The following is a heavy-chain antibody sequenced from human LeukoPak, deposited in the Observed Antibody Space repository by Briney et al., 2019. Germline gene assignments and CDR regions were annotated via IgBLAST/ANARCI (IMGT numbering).Heavy chain of an antibody. D-gene: IGHD5-24*01. CDR2: ISWNSGGI. Sequence: GGSLRLSCAASGFTFDDYGMHWVRQTPGKGLEWVSGISWNSGGIAYADSVEGRFTISRDNAKNSLYLQMNSLRVEDTAVYYCAKEGRSLQTYWGQGTLVTVSS. CDR3: AKEGRSLQTY. J-gene: IGHJ4*02. CDR1: GFTFDDYG. V-gene: IGHV3-9*01.